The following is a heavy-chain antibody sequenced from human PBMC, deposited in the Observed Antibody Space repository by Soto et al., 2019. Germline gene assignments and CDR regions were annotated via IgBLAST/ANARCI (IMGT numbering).Heavy chain of an antibody. CDR1: GGSFSGYY. J-gene: IGHJ6*02. V-gene: IGHV4-34*01. CDR2: INHSGST. CDR3: ARGRNALRFLEWLSTKYYYYGMDV. Sequence: PSETLSLTCAVYGGSFSGYYWSWIRQPPGKGLEWIGEINHSGSTNYNPSLKSRVTISVDTSKNQFSLKLSSVTAADTAVYYGARGRNALRFLEWLSTKYYYYGMDVWGQGTTVTVSS. D-gene: IGHD3-3*01.